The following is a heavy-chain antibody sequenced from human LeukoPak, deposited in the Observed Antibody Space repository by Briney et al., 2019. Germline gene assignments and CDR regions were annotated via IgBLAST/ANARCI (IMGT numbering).Heavy chain of an antibody. V-gene: IGHV3-48*03. CDR3: ARDQWLAYYYHGMDV. D-gene: IGHD6-19*01. CDR2: ITNNGTTI. Sequence: PGGSLRLSCAASGFTFSSYGMNRVRQAPGKGLEWVSYITNNGTTIYYADSVKGRFTISRDNAENSLYLQMNSLRAEDTAIYYCARDQWLAYYYHGMDVWGQGTTVTVSS. J-gene: IGHJ6*02. CDR1: GFTFSSYG.